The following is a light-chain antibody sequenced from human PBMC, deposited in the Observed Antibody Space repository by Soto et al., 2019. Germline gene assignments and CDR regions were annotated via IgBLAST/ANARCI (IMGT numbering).Light chain of an antibody. J-gene: IGKJ1*01. CDR1: QRVSSTY. Sequence: EIVLTQSPGTLSLSPGERATLSCRASQRVSSTYLAWYQQKPGQAPRLLIYGASSRATGIPDRFSGSGSLTDFTLTISRLETEDFAVYCCQRYGSSPRTFVQGTKVDIK. CDR2: GAS. V-gene: IGKV3-20*01. CDR3: QRYGSSPRT.